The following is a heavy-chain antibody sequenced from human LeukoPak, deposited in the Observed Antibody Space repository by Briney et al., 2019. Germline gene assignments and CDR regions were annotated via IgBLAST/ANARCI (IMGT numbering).Heavy chain of an antibody. D-gene: IGHD7-27*01. J-gene: IGHJ6*03. Sequence: GGSLRLSCSGSGFTFMTYNMTWVRQAPGKGLEWVASISSGSSYIKYSDSVRGRFVVSRDNVKNSMYLQMSSLRAEDTAVYYCARLTGRDYYYYYMDVWGKGTTVTVSS. V-gene: IGHV3-21*06. CDR1: GFTFMTYN. CDR3: ARLTGRDYYYYYMDV. CDR2: ISSGSSYI.